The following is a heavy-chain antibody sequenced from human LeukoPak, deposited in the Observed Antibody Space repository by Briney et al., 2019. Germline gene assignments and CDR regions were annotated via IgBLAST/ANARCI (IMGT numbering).Heavy chain of an antibody. CDR3: TRVHYSGSGLSSYFDY. D-gene: IGHD3-10*01. Sequence: SETLSLTCTVSGGSISSYYWSWIRQSPGKGLEWIGYIYYTVSTNYNPSLKSRVTISVDTSKNQFSLNLRTVTSADTAVYYCTRVHYSGSGLSSYFDYWGQGTLVTVSS. CDR2: IYYTVST. V-gene: IGHV4-59*01. J-gene: IGHJ4*02. CDR1: GGSISSYY.